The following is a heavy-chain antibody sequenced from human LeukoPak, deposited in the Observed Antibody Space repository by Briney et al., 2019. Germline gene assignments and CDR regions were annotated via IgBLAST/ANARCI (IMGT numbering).Heavy chain of an antibody. CDR3: AKGKYSSGAGVFDY. CDR1: GFTSSSYA. Sequence: GGSLRLSCAASGFTSSSYAMKWVRQAPGKGLEWVSGISGSAGSTYYADSVKGRFTMSRDNSKNTVYLQMNSLRAEDTAVYYCAKGKYSSGAGVFDYWGQGTLVTVSS. CDR2: ISGSAGST. V-gene: IGHV3-23*01. J-gene: IGHJ4*02. D-gene: IGHD6-19*01.